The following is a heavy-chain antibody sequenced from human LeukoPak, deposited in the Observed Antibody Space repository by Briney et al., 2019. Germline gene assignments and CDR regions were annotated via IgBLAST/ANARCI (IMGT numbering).Heavy chain of an antibody. V-gene: IGHV5-51*01. CDR2: TFAGYSYT. D-gene: IGHD6-13*01. CDR1: GYNFTPYW. CDR3: ARRHTSSWHFDY. J-gene: IGHJ4*02. Sequence: GESLKISCQSSGYNFTPYWIVWVRQMPGKGLEWMGITFAGYSYTIYSPSFQGQVTISVDKSISTAYLQWSSLKASDTAMYYCARRHTSSWHFDYWGQGTLVTVSS.